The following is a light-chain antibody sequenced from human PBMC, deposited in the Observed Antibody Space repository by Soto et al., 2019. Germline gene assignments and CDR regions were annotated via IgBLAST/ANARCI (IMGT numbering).Light chain of an antibody. Sequence: GDRVTITCRASQSIRYYLAWYQQMPGNAPKLLIYGASSLQSGVPSRFSGSGSGTEFTLTISSLQPDDFATYFCQHHNSYSQTFGQGTKVEIK. CDR1: QSIRYY. J-gene: IGKJ1*01. V-gene: IGKV1-5*01. CDR2: GAS. CDR3: QHHNSYSQT.